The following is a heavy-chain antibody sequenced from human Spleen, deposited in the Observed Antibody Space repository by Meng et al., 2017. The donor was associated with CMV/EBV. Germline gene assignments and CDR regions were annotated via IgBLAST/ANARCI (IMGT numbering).Heavy chain of an antibody. CDR3: AKSRIRELVPQDAFDI. J-gene: IGHJ3*02. V-gene: IGHV3-21*04. CDR2: ISSSSSYI. CDR1: GFTFSSYS. D-gene: IGHD6-6*01. Sequence: GGSLRLSCAASGFTFSSYSMNWVRQAPGKGLEWVSSISSSSSYIYYADSVKGRFTISRDNSKNTLYVQMNSLRAEDTAVYYCAKSRIRELVPQDAFDIWGQGTMVTVSS.